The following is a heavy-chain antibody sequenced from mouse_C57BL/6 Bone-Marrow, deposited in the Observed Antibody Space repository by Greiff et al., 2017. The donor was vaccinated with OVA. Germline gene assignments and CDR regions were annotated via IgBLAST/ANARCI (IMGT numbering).Heavy chain of an antibody. J-gene: IGHJ2*01. CDR1: GYTFTSYG. D-gene: IGHD2-12*01. CDR3: ARIRFLYYCDY. Sequence: VQLQESGAELARPGASVKLSCKASGYTFTSYGISWVKQRTGQGLEWIGEIYPRSGNTYYNEKFKGKATLTADKSSSTAYMELRSLTSEDSAVYFCARIRFLYYCDYWGQGTTLTVSS. CDR2: IYPRSGNT. V-gene: IGHV1-81*01.